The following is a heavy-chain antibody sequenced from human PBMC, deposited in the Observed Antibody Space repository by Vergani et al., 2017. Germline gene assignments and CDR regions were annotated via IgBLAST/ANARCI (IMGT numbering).Heavy chain of an antibody. D-gene: IGHD3-3*01. Sequence: EVQLVESGGGVVRPGGSLRLSCAASGFTFDDYGMSWVRQAPGKGLEWVFGINWNGGRTGYADSVKGRFTISRDNAKKSLYLQMNSLRAEDTALYYCARERNAYYDFWSGYYTQYYFDCWVQGTLVTVSS. CDR1: GFTFDDYG. J-gene: IGHJ4*02. CDR2: INWNGGRT. CDR3: ARERNAYYDFWSGYYTQYYFDC. V-gene: IGHV3-20*04.